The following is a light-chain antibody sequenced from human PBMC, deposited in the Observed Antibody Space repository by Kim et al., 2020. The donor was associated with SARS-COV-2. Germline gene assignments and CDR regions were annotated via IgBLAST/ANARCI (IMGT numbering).Light chain of an antibody. Sequence: SVGDRVPFSCRASHVITNSLAWYQQKPGKVPQLLIYAASALQSGVPSRFSGSGSGTDFTLTISSLQPEDVATYYCQKYNSAPWPFGQGTKVDIK. V-gene: IGKV1-27*01. CDR3: QKYNSAPWP. J-gene: IGKJ1*01. CDR1: HVITNS. CDR2: AAS.